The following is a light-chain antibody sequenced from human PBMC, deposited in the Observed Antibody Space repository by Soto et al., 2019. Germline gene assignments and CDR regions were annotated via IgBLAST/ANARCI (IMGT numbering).Light chain of an antibody. CDR3: QQHGSSPIT. Sequence: ELVFKQAPGKLYLYPEARATLSCRASQSVSSIYLAWYQQKPGQAPGLLIYATSSRATGIPDRFSGSGFGTVFSLILSRLQPEDGAVDDGQQHGSSPITFGQGTRREI. J-gene: IGKJ5*01. CDR1: QSVSSIY. CDR2: ATS. V-gene: IGKV3-20*01.